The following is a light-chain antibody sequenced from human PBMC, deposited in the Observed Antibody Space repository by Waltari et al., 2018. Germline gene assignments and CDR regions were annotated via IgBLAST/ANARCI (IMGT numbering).Light chain of an antibody. CDR1: QGINTY. CDR3: QQYNAHPLT. V-gene: IGKV1-16*01. J-gene: IGKJ4*01. Sequence: DIQMTQSPSSLSASAGDTVTITCRASQGINTYLNWFQQKPGKAPKRLIYAASNLESGVPSRFSGSGSVTDFTLTISSLQPEDFVTYYCQQYNAHPLTFGGGTKVEIK. CDR2: AAS.